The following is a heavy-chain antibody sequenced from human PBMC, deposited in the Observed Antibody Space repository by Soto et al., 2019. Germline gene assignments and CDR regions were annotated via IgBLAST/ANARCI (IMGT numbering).Heavy chain of an antibody. CDR1: GFTFSAYG. CDR2: ISHDGSNT. J-gene: IGHJ4*02. V-gene: IGHV3-30*18. CDR3: AQDTYYYSSSGYYVFDS. Sequence: QVQLVESGGGVVQPGRSLRLSCAASGFTFSAYGIHWVRQAPGKGLEWVAVISHDGSNTNYSDSVKGRFTFARDNDKDTVYPQMNSLRAQATTVYYCAQDTYYYSSSGYYVFDSWGQGPPLTASS. D-gene: IGHD3-22*01.